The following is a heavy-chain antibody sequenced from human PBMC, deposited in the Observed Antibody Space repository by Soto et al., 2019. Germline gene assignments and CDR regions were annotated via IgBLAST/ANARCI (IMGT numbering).Heavy chain of an antibody. J-gene: IGHJ4*02. V-gene: IGHV1-8*01. CDR3: ARGVSAGVDY. D-gene: IGHD1-26*01. Sequence: QVQLVQSGAEVKKPGASVKVSCKASGYTFINYDINWVRQTAGQGLEWMGWMEPSTGRTGYAQKFQGRVTMTRDTSINTAYMELTTLTSDDTAFYYCARGVSAGVDYWGQGTLVTVSS. CDR1: GYTFINYD. CDR2: MEPSTGRT.